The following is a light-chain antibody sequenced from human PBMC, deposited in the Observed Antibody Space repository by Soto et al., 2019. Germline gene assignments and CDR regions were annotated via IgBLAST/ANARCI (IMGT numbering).Light chain of an antibody. CDR2: GAS. CDR1: QSVSSS. CDR3: QQYGSSPFT. Sequence: EIVLTQSPGTLSLSPGERATLSCRASQSVSSSLAWYQQKPGQAPRLIIHGASRRATDIPDRFSGSGSGADFTLTINTLEPEDFAAYYCQQYGSSPFTFGPGTKVDIK. V-gene: IGKV3-20*01. J-gene: IGKJ3*01.